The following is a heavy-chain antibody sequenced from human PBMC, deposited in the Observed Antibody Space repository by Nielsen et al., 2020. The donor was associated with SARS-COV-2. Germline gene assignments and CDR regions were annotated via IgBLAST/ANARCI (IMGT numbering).Heavy chain of an antibody. CDR1: GFTFSSYG. CDR2: ISYDGSNK. V-gene: IGHV3-30*18. J-gene: IGHJ6*02. D-gene: IGHD2-15*01. CDR3: AKDVRYCSGGSCYLQVYYYGMDV. Sequence: GESLKISCAASGFTFSSYGMHWVRQAPGKGLERVAVISYDGSNKYYADSVKGRFTISRDNSKNTLYLQMNSLRAEDTAVYYCAKDVRYCSGGSCYLQVYYYGMDVWGQGTTATVSS.